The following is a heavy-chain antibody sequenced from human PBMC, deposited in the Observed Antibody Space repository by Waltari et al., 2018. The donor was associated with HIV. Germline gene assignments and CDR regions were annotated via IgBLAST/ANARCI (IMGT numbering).Heavy chain of an antibody. V-gene: IGHV3-23*01. D-gene: IGHD6-19*01. CDR1: GFTFSNYP. CDR3: AKTGYDSGWTFDS. Sequence: EVQLLESGGGLVQAGGSLRLSCAASGFTFSNYPMSWIRKAPGKGPEWVSGISGIGVTEYYADSVRGRFTISRDDSRNTLDLQMTNLRAEDTAMYDCAKTGYDSGWTFDSWGQGILVTVSS. CDR2: ISGIGVTE. J-gene: IGHJ5*01.